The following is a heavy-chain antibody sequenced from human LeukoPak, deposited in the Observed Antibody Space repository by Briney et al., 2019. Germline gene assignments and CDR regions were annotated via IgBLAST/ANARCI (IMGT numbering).Heavy chain of an antibody. D-gene: IGHD3-22*01. CDR3: ARDDGIVVAPDAFDI. J-gene: IGHJ3*02. CDR2: IYYSGST. V-gene: IGHV4-39*07. CDR1: GGSISSSSYY. Sequence: SETLSLTCTVSGGSISSSSYYWGWIRQPPGKGLEWIGSIYYSGSTYYNPSLKSRVTMSVDTSKNQFSLKLSSVTAADTAVYYCARDDGIVVAPDAFDIWGQGTMVTVSP.